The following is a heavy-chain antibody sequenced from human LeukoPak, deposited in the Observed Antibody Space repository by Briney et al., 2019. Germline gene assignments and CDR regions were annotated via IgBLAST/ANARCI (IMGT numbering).Heavy chain of an antibody. J-gene: IGHJ6*03. D-gene: IGHD5-12*01. V-gene: IGHV4-34*01. CDR1: GGSFSGYY. CDR3: ASGHSGYELDYYYYYMDV. Sequence: SETLSLTCAVYGGSFSGYYWNWIRQPPGKGLEWIGEINHSGSTKYNPSLKSRVTISVDTSKNQFSLKLSSVTAADTAVYYCASGHSGYELDYYYYYMDVWGKGTTVTVSS. CDR2: INHSGST.